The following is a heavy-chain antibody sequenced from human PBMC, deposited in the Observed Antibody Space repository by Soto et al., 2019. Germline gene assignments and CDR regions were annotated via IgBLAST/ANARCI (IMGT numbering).Heavy chain of an antibody. D-gene: IGHD2-15*01. CDR1: GFTFSSYG. V-gene: IGHV3-30*18. CDR3: AKGVVVATTCFQH. Sequence: QVQLVESGGGVVQPGRSLRLSCAASGFTFSSYGMHWVRQAPGKGLEWVAVISYDGSDKYYAESVKGRFTISRDNSNNTLYVQMDSLRAEDTAEYYCAKGVVVATTCFQHWGQGTLVTVSS. CDR2: ISYDGSDK. J-gene: IGHJ1*01.